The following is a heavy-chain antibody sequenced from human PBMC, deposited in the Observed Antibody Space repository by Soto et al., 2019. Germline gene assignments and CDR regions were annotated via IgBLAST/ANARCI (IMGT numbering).Heavy chain of an antibody. V-gene: IGHV4-39*01. D-gene: IGHD2-15*01. J-gene: IGHJ5*02. CDR3: ARQFIVVVVAATVISSNWFDP. Sequence: SETLSLTCTVSGGSISSSSYYWGWIRQPPGKGLEWIGSIYYSGSTYYNPSLKSRVTISVDTSKNQFSLRLSSVTAADTAVYYCARQFIVVVVAATVISSNWFDPWGQGTLVTVSS. CDR1: GGSISSSSYY. CDR2: IYYSGST.